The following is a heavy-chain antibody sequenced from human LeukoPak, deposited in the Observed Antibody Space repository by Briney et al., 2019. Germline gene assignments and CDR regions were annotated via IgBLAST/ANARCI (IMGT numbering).Heavy chain of an antibody. CDR3: ATTYYDVLTAYRPFDY. Sequence: GGSLRLSCAASGFTFSSYVMSWVRQAPGKGLEWVSGISGSGGSTNYADSVKGWFTISRDNSKNTVYLQMNSLRAEDTAVYYCATTYYDVLTAYRPFDYWGQGTLVTVSS. J-gene: IGHJ4*02. D-gene: IGHD3-9*01. CDR1: GFTFSSYV. CDR2: ISGSGGST. V-gene: IGHV3-23*01.